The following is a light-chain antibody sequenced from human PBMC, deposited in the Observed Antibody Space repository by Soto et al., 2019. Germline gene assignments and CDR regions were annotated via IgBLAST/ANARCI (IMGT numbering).Light chain of an antibody. J-gene: IGKJ5*01. CDR2: GAS. CDR1: QSVSNSY. Sequence: EIVLTQSPGTLSFSPGERDTLSCRSSQSVSNSYLAWYQQKPGQAPRLLIYGASSRATGIPDRFSGSGSGTDFTLTISRLEPEHFAVYYCQQYGTSPRTFGQGTRLEIK. CDR3: QQYGTSPRT. V-gene: IGKV3-20*01.